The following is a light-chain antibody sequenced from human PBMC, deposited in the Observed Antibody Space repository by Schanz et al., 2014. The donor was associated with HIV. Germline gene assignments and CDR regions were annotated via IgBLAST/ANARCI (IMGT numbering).Light chain of an antibody. V-gene: IGLV2-23*02. CDR2: EVN. J-gene: IGLJ2*01. CDR1: SSDVGNYLL. CDR3: CSYGGSSTPVV. Sequence: QSALTQPASVSGSPGQSITISCTGTSSDVGNYLLVSWYQQHPGKAPKLMIYEVNKQPSGVSNRFSGSKSGNTASLTISGLQAEDEADYYCCSYGGSSTPVVLGGGTKLTVL.